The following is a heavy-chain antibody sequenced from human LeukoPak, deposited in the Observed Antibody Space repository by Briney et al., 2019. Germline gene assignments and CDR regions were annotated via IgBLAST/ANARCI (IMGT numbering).Heavy chain of an antibody. CDR2: IYYSGST. CDR3: ARDGATGVLDH. J-gene: IGHJ4*02. D-gene: IGHD4/OR15-4a*01. CDR1: GGSISSGGYY. V-gene: IGHV4-31*03. Sequence: ASQTLSLTCTVSGGSISSGGYYWSWIRQHPGKGLEWIGYIYYSGSTAYNPSLKSRVAISLDTSENQFSLNLTSVTAADTAVYFCARDGATGVLDHWGLGTLVTVSS.